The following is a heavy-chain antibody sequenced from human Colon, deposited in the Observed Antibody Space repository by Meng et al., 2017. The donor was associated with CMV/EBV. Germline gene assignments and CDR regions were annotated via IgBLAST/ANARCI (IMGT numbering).Heavy chain of an antibody. CDR1: GGSLSGYQ. CDR2: INHRGSI. D-gene: IGHD3-16*01. J-gene: IGHJ4*02. CDR3: ARGGGFLHGSMVHFDS. Sequence: SETLSLTCAVSGGSLSGYQWNWIRQSPGNGLEWIGEINHRGSINYKPSLGSRVTISVDRSKNKFSLRLSSVTAADTAVYYCARGGGFLHGSMVHFDSWGQGTLVTVSS. V-gene: IGHV4-34*01.